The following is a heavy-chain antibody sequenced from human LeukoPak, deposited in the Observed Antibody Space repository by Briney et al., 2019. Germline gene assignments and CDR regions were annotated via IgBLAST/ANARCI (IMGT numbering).Heavy chain of an antibody. CDR3: VREGGEYCSGGSCYKFDP. D-gene: IGHD2-15*01. J-gene: IGHJ5*02. CDR2: IHPSGGGT. V-gene: IGHV1-46*01. CDR1: GFTLISYF. Sequence: ASVKVSCKASGFTLISYFMHWVRQAPGQGLEWMGAIHPSGGGTSYTQKFQGRVIMTRDTSTSTVYMELSSLRSEDTAVYYCVREGGEYCSGGSCYKFDPWGQGILVTVSS.